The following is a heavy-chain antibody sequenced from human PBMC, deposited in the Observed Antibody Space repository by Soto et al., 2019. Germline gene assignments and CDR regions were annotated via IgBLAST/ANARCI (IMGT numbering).Heavy chain of an antibody. CDR1: GFTFDDYA. D-gene: IGHD2-15*01. J-gene: IGHJ4*02. Sequence: EVQLVESGGGLVQPGRSLRLSCAASGFTFDDYAMHWVRQAPGKGLEWVSGISWNSGSIGYADSVKGRFTISRDNAKNSLYLQMNSLRADDTALYYCAKDQTLGYCSGGSCHYFDFWGQGTLVTVSS. CDR3: AKDQTLGYCSGGSCHYFDF. V-gene: IGHV3-9*01. CDR2: ISWNSGSI.